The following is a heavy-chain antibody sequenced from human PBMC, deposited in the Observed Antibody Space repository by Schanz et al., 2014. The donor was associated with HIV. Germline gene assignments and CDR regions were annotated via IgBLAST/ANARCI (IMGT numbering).Heavy chain of an antibody. CDR1: GFTFRSYA. Sequence: VQLLESGGGLVQPGKSLRLSCAASGFTFRSYAMTWVRQAPGKGLEWVAVTSYDGTKKHYADSVKGRFTISRDNSKNSLSLLIKSLRAEDAAVYYCAKDRNYYESKYRGKGNYYYYYGMDVWGQGTTVTVSS. J-gene: IGHJ6*02. CDR2: TSYDGTKK. D-gene: IGHD3-22*01. CDR3: AKDRNYYESKYRGKGNYYYYYGMDV. V-gene: IGHV3-30*18.